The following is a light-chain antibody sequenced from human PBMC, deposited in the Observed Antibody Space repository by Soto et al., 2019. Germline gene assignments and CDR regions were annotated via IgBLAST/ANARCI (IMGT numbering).Light chain of an antibody. J-gene: IGKJ2*01. CDR2: KVS. V-gene: IGKV2-30*01. Sequence: DVVMTQSPLSLPVTLGQPASISCRSSQSLVSSDGNTYLNWFQQRPGQSPRRLIYKVSNRDSGVPDRFSGSGSATDFTLKISRVEAEDAGVYYCMQATHWLYTFGQGTKVDIK. CDR1: QSLVSSDGNTY. CDR3: MQATHWLYT.